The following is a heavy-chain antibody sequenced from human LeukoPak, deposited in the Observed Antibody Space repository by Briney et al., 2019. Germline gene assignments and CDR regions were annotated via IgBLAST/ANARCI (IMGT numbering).Heavy chain of an antibody. Sequence: PSETLSLTCSVSGDSLSSSAYYLAWIRQPPGKGLEWIGSIYYNGNTYYNPSLKTRLTMSVDTSKNQFSLRLSSVTAADTAVYYCARLLRSSGWYAHLHFDYWGQGTLVTVSS. J-gene: IGHJ4*02. CDR2: IYYNGNT. D-gene: IGHD6-19*01. CDR1: GDSLSSSAYY. CDR3: ARLLRSSGWYAHLHFDY. V-gene: IGHV4-39*01.